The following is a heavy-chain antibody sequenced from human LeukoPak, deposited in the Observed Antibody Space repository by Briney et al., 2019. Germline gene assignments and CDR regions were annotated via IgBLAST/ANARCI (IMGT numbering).Heavy chain of an antibody. CDR3: ARHHGSGWQDHFFDY. J-gene: IGHJ4*02. CDR2: IFYSGNT. CDR1: GGSISSRSDY. D-gene: IGHD6-19*01. V-gene: IGHV4-39*01. Sequence: SETLSLTCGVSGGSISSRSDYWGWIRLPPGKGLEWIGSIFYSGNTYYNPSLKSRVTISVDTSKNQFSLKLSSVSAADTAVYYCARHHGSGWQDHFFDYWGQGTLVTVSS.